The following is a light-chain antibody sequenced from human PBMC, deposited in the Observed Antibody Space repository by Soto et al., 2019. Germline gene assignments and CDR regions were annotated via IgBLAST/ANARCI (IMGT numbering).Light chain of an antibody. CDR3: QQYGSSPPT. CDR2: DAS. V-gene: IGKV3-20*01. Sequence: EIVLTQSPGTPSLSPGEIATLSCRASQSVTSGYLAWYQQKPGQAPRLLIYDASNRPTDIPARFSGSGSGTDFTLTISRLEPEDFAVYYCQQYGSSPPTFGQGTKVDIK. J-gene: IGKJ1*01. CDR1: QSVTSGY.